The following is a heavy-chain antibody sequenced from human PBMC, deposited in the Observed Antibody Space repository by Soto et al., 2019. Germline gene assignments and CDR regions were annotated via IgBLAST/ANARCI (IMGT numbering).Heavy chain of an antibody. CDR1: GFTFSSYA. V-gene: IGHV3-23*01. J-gene: IGHJ6*03. CDR2: ISGGGDGA. Sequence: GGSLRLSCAASGFTFSSYAITWVRQAPGKGLEWVSTISGGGDGAFYADSVKGHFTISGDNSKNTVYLEMNSLRAEDTAIYYCAKLSGYDYYYYIDVWGKGTTVTVSS. D-gene: IGHD1-26*01. CDR3: AKLSGYDYYYYIDV.